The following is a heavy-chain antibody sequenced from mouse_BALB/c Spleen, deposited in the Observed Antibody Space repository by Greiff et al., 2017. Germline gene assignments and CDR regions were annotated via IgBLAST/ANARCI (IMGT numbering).Heavy chain of an antibody. J-gene: IGHJ4*01. D-gene: IGHD2-4*01. Sequence: VQLQHSGAELARPGASVKLSCKASGYTFTSYWMQWVKQRPGQGLEWIGAIYPGDGDTRYTQKFKGKATLTADKSSSTAYMQLSSLASEDSAVYYCARLLTMINAMDYWGQGTSVTVSS. V-gene: IGHV1-87*01. CDR1: GYTFTSYW. CDR3: ARLLTMINAMDY. CDR2: IYPGDGDT.